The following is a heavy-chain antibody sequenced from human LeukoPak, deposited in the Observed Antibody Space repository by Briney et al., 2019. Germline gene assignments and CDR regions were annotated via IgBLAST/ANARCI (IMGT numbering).Heavy chain of an antibody. CDR3: AKGEGTKGHYYFDS. Sequence: PGGSLRLSCAASGFTSSWYWMSWVRQAPGKGLEWVANIKPDGSEKHYVDSVKGRFTISRDNAKNSLYLQMNSLRDEDTAVYYCAKGEGTKGHYYFDSWGQGTLVTVSS. CDR2: IKPDGSEK. V-gene: IGHV3-7*05. J-gene: IGHJ4*02. D-gene: IGHD2-8*01. CDR1: GFTSSWYW.